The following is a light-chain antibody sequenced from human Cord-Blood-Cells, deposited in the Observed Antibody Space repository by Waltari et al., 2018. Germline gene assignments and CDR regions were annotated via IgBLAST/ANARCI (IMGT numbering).Light chain of an antibody. CDR1: QSVSSSY. Sequence: EIVLTQSPGTLSLSPGERATLPCRASQSVSSSYLAWYQQKPGQAPRPLIYGASSRATGIPDRFSGSGSGTDSTLTISRLEPEDFAVYYCQQYGSSHLTFGGGTKVEIK. J-gene: IGKJ4*01. CDR2: GAS. V-gene: IGKV3-20*01. CDR3: QQYGSSHLT.